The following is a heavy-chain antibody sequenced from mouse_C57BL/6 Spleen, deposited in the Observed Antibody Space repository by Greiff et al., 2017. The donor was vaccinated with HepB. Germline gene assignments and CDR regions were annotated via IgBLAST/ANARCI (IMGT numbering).Heavy chain of an antibody. Sequence: VQLQQSGPELVKPGASVKMSCKASGYTFTDYNMHWVKQSHGKSLEWIGYINPNNGGTSYNQKFKGKATLTVNKSSSTAYMELRSLTSEDSAVYYCARTTVEGTWFAYWGQGTLVTVSA. CDR3: ARTTVEGTWFAY. J-gene: IGHJ3*01. CDR2: INPNNGGT. CDR1: GYTFTDYN. D-gene: IGHD1-1*01. V-gene: IGHV1-22*01.